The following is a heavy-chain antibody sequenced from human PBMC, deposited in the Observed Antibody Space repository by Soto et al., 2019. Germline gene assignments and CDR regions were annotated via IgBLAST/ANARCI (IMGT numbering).Heavy chain of an antibody. V-gene: IGHV1-8*01. CDR1: GYTFTSYD. Sequence: ASVKVSCKASGYTFTSYDINWVRQATGQGLEWMGWMNPNSGNTGYAQKFQGRVTMTRNTSISTAYMELSSLRSEDTAVYYCARGQMAVTTLFYYYYMDVWGKGTTVTVSS. CDR2: MNPNSGNT. J-gene: IGHJ6*03. CDR3: ARGQMAVTTLFYYYYMDV. D-gene: IGHD4-17*01.